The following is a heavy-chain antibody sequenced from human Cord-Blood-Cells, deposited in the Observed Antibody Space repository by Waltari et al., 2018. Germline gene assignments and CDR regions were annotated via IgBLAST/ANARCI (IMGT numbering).Heavy chain of an antibody. J-gene: IGHJ4*02. V-gene: IGHV1-8*03. CDR2: RNPNSGNT. Sequence: QVQLVQSGAEVKKPGASVKVSCKASGYTFTSYDINWVRQATGQGLEWMGWRNPNSGNTGYAQKFPGRGTITRNTSISTAYMELSSLRSEDTAVYYCARWPRGYCSSTSCYDYWGQGTLVTVSS. D-gene: IGHD2-2*01. CDR3: ARWPRGYCSSTSCYDY. CDR1: GYTFTSYD.